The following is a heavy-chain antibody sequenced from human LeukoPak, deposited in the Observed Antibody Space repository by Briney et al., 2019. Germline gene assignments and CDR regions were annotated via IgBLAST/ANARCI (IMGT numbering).Heavy chain of an antibody. CDR3: AKWPEGATPKFHH. CDR1: GFTFSSYA. J-gene: IGHJ4*02. D-gene: IGHD1-26*01. CDR2: ISASGHAT. V-gene: IGHV3-23*01. Sequence: GGSLRLSCAASGFTFSSYAMSWVRQAPGKGLEAPGKGLERVTTISASGHATYYPDSVRGQFTISRDNSKSTLHLQMDSLRAEDSALYYCAKWPEGATPKFHHWGQGTLVTVSS.